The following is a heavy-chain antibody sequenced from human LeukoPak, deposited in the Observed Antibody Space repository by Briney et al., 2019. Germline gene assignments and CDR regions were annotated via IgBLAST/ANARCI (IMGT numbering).Heavy chain of an antibody. Sequence: GGSLRPSCAASGFTFSSYDMHWVRQATGKGLEWVSAIGTAGDTYYPGSVKGRFTISRDNSKNTLYLQMNSLRAEDTAVYYCAKDKMFYYDSSGYYPDAFDIWGQGTMVTVSS. D-gene: IGHD3-22*01. CDR1: GFTFSSYD. J-gene: IGHJ3*02. CDR2: IGTAGDT. CDR3: AKDKMFYYDSSGYYPDAFDI. V-gene: IGHV3-13*01.